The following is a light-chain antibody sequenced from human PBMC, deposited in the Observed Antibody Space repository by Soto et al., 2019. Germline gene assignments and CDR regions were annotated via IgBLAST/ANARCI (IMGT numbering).Light chain of an antibody. CDR1: QSVSSSY. V-gene: IGKV3-20*01. CDR2: GAS. Sequence: EIVLTQSPGTLSLSPGERATLSCRASQSVSSSYLAWYQQKPGQAPRLLIYGASSSATGIPDRFSGSGSGTDFTLTISRLETEDFAVYYCQQYGSSPRAFGQGTKVEIK. CDR3: QQYGSSPRA. J-gene: IGKJ1*01.